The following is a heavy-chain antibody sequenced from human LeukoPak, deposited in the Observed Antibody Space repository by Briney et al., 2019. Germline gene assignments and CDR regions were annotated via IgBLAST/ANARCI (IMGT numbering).Heavy chain of an antibody. CDR3: ARGPDIVVDNWFDP. CDR1: GYTFTSYG. CDR2: ISAYNGNT. Sequence: ASVKVSCKASGYTFTSYGISWVRQAPGQGLEWMGWISAYNGNTNYAQKLQGRVIMTTDTSTSTAYMELRSLKSDDTAVYYCARGPDIVVDNWFDPWGQGTLVTVSS. D-gene: IGHD2-2*01. J-gene: IGHJ5*02. V-gene: IGHV1-18*01.